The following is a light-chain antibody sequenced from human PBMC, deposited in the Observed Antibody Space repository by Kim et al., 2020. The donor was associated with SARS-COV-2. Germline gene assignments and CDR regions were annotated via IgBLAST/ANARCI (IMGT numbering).Light chain of an antibody. CDR2: GND. CDR3: QSFDSSLSGWV. Sequence: QMVTISCSGSSSNIGSSFEVHWYQQLPGKAPKLLIYGNDNRPSGVPDRFSGSKSGASASLAITGLQTDDEADYFCQSFDSSLSGWVFGGGTQLTVL. CDR1: SSNIGSSFE. J-gene: IGLJ3*02. V-gene: IGLV1-40*03.